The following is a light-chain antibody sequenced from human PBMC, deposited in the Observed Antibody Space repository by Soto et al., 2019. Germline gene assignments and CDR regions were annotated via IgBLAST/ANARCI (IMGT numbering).Light chain of an antibody. CDR2: DAS. J-gene: IGKJ1*01. CDR1: QSISNW. CDR3: QQYNSYSRT. V-gene: IGKV1-5*01. Sequence: DIQITQSPSTVSASVGGRVTITCRASQSISNWLAWYQQKPGKAPKLLIYDASSLESGVSLRLSGSGSGTEFTLTISSLQPDDFATYYCQQYNSYSRTFGQGTKVDIK.